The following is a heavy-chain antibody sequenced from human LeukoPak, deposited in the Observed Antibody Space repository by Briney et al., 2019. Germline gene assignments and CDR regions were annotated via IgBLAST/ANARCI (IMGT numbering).Heavy chain of an antibody. Sequence: GGSLILSCVASGFTVSSHYMSWVRQAPGKGLEWVSAIYTDGSTYYAGSVKGRFTISRDNSENTLYLQMNSLRVEDTAVYYCARDRPAGGVGDFDHWGQGTLVTVSS. V-gene: IGHV3-66*01. CDR2: IYTDGST. D-gene: IGHD3-16*01. CDR1: GFTVSSHY. CDR3: ARDRPAGGVGDFDH. J-gene: IGHJ4*02.